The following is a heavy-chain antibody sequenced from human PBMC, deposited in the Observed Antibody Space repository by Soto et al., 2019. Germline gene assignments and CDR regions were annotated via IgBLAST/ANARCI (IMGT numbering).Heavy chain of an antibody. CDR1: GGTFSSYA. J-gene: IGHJ6*02. V-gene: IGHV1-69*13. D-gene: IGHD2-15*01. CDR2: IIPIFGTA. Sequence: ASVKVSCKASGGTFSSYAISWVRQAPGQGLEWMGGIIPIFGTANYAQKFQGRVTITADESTSTAYMELSSLRSEDTAVYYCARAYCSGGSCLSYYYYYGMDVWGQGTTVTVSS. CDR3: ARAYCSGGSCLSYYYYYGMDV.